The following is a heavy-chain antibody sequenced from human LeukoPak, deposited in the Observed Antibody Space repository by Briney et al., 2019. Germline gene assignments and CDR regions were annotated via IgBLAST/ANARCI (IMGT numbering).Heavy chain of an antibody. V-gene: IGHV4-61*01. J-gene: IGHJ4*02. Sequence: TSETLSLTCTVSGDPISSYGDYSNYKWTWIRQPPGKGREWIGYVYYSGSTNYNPSLKSRVTISVDTSKNQLSLKLTSVTAADTAIYYCAREYSGFDCWGQGTLVTVSS. D-gene: IGHD5-12*01. CDR2: VYYSGST. CDR3: AREYSGFDC. CDR1: GDPISSYGDYSNYK.